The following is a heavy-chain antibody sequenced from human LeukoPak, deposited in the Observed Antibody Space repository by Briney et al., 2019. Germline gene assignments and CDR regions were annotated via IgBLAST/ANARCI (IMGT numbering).Heavy chain of an antibody. Sequence: SQTLSLTCTVSGGSISSGGYYWSWIRQHPGKGLEWIGYIYYSGSTYYNPSLKSRVTISVDTSKNQFSLKLSSVTAADTAVYYCARFYDSSGYRNAFDIWGQGTMVTVSS. J-gene: IGHJ3*02. D-gene: IGHD3-22*01. CDR1: GGSISSGGYY. V-gene: IGHV4-31*03. CDR2: IYYSGST. CDR3: ARFYDSSGYRNAFDI.